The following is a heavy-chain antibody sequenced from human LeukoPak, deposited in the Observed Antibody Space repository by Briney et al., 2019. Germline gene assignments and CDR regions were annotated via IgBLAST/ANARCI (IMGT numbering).Heavy chain of an antibody. CDR2: IIPIFGTA. CDR3: ASGPGYYYGSGSYYNSKYDY. J-gene: IGHJ4*02. D-gene: IGHD3-10*01. Sequence: SVKVSCKASGGTFSSYAISWVRQAPGQGLEWMGGIIPIFGTANYAQKFQGRVTITADESTSTAYMELSSLRSGDAAVYYCASGPGYYYGSGSYYNSKYDYWGQGTLVTVSS. V-gene: IGHV1-69*13. CDR1: GGTFSSYA.